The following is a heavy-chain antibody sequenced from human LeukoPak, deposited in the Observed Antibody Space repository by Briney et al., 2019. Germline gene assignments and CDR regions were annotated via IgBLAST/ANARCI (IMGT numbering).Heavy chain of an antibody. V-gene: IGHV3-15*01. J-gene: IGHJ6*03. Sequence: GGSLRLSCAASGFTFSNAWMSWVRQAPGKGLEWVGRIKSKTDGGTTDYAAPVKGRFTISRDDSKNTLYLQMNSLKTEDTAVYYCTTDPGSHYYYYYMDVWVKGTTVTVSS. CDR2: IKSKTDGGTT. CDR3: TTDPGSHYYYYYMDV. CDR1: GFTFSNAW. D-gene: IGHD2-15*01.